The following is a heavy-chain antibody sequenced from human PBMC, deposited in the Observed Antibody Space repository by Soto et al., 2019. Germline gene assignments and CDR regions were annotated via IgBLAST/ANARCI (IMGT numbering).Heavy chain of an antibody. CDR1: GDTVSTTRAA. V-gene: IGHV6-1*01. Sequence: SETLSLTCAISGDTVSTTRAAWNWIRQSPSRGLEWLGRTFNTGQWNFDYSVSMGGRISIVPDASKNQVSLQLESVTPDDTAIYYCVRQTCSGTSCYSWSGPWGQGSMVTVS. CDR3: VRQTCSGTSCYSWSGP. CDR2: TFNTGQWNF. D-gene: IGHD3-22*01. J-gene: IGHJ5*02.